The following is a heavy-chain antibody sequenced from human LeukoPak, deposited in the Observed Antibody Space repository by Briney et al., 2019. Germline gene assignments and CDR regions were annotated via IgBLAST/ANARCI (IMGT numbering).Heavy chain of an antibody. CDR1: GYTFTSYG. D-gene: IGHD6-13*01. CDR2: ISAYNGNT. J-gene: IGHJ4*02. Sequence: ASVKVSCKASGYTFTSYGISWVRQAPGQGLEWMGWISAYNGNTNYAQKLQGRVTMTTDASTSTAYMELRSLRSDDTAVYYCARTGYSSSWYEGYFDYWGQGTLVTVSS. V-gene: IGHV1-18*01. CDR3: ARTGYSSSWYEGYFDY.